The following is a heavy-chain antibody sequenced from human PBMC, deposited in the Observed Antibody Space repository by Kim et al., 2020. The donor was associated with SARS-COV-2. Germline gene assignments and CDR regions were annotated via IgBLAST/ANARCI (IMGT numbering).Heavy chain of an antibody. V-gene: IGHV3-49*04. CDR2: IRSKTYGGTA. D-gene: IGHD4-4*01. J-gene: IGHJ6*02. CDR1: GFIFADKG. CDR3: SRHYNLDV. Sequence: GGSLRLSCKASGFIFADKGMTWVRQAPGKALEWLGFIRSKTYGGTAEYAASVKGRFTISRDDSKSIAYLQMDSLKTEDTAMYYCSRHYNLDVWGQGTTVTVSS.